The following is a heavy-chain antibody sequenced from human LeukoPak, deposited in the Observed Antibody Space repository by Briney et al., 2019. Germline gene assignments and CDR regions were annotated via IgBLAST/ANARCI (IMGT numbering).Heavy chain of an antibody. J-gene: IGHJ4*02. D-gene: IGHD3-22*01. CDR3: AKNTYYYDSSGPAFDY. CDR2: ISGSGGST. CDR1: GFTFSSYA. Sequence: GGSLRLSCAASGFTFSSYAMSWVRQAPGKGLEWVSAISGSGGSTYYADSVKGRFTISRDNPKNTLYLQMNSLRAEDTAVYYCAKNTYYYDSSGPAFDYWGQGTLVTVSS. V-gene: IGHV3-23*01.